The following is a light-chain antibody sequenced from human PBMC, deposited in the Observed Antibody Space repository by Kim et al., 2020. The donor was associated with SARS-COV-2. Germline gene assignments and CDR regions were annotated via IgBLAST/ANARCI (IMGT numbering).Light chain of an antibody. CDR3: SSFALSNIV. CDR2: EVN. V-gene: IGLV2-8*01. CDR1: SSDVGDYNY. J-gene: IGLJ3*02. Sequence: PRQSGTISCTGTSSDVGDYNYVSWYQLHPGTAPKLIIHEVNKRPSGVPDRFSGSKSGNTASLTVSGLQAEDEADYYCSSFALSNIVFGGGTQLTVL.